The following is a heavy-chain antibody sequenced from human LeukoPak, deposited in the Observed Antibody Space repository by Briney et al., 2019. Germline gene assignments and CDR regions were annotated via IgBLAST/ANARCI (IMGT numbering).Heavy chain of an antibody. Sequence: PSHTLSLTCTVSGGYISSGDYYWIWLPQPPGKALEWIGYIYYSGSTYYNPSLKSRVTISVDTSKNQFSLKLSSVTAADTAVYYCARDTIEYSSSSGVLNYSYYMDVWGKGTTVTVSS. CDR3: ARDTIEYSSSSGVLNYSYYMDV. D-gene: IGHD6-6*01. V-gene: IGHV4-30-4*08. J-gene: IGHJ6*03. CDR1: GGYISSGDYY. CDR2: IYYSGST.